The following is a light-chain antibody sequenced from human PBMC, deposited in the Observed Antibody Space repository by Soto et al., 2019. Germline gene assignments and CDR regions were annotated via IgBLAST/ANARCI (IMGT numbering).Light chain of an antibody. CDR3: SSFTVSSSVI. CDR2: DVS. V-gene: IGLV2-14*02. Sequence: QSALTQPASVSGSPGQSITVSCTGSSSDVGSYNLVSWYQQYPGKAPKLMVYDVSNRPSGVSNRFSGSKSGNTASLTNSGLQAEDEADYYCSSFTVSSSVIFGGGTKVTVL. J-gene: IGLJ2*01. CDR1: SSDVGSYNL.